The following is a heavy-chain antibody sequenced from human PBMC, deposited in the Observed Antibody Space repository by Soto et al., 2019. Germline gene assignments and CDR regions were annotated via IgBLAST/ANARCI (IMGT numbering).Heavy chain of an antibody. CDR2: ISGSGGST. CDR3: ARDPGSIAVAGTI. Sequence: PGGSLRLSCAASGFTFSSYAVTWVRQAPGKGLEWVSTISGSGGSTYYADSVKGRFTTSRDNSKNTLYLQMNSLRAEDTAVYYCARDPGSIAVAGTIWGQGTLVTVSS. V-gene: IGHV3-23*01. J-gene: IGHJ4*02. CDR1: GFTFSSYA. D-gene: IGHD6-19*01.